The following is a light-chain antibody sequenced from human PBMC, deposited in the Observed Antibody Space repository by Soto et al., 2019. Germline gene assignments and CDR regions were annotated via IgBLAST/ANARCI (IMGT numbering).Light chain of an antibody. CDR1: QSVSTY. V-gene: IGKV3-11*01. CDR3: QQRSNWPRALT. J-gene: IGKJ4*01. Sequence: VLTQSPATLSLSPGERATLSCRASQSVSTYLAWYQQRPGQAPRLLIYDASKRATGIPARFSGSGSGTDFTLTISSLEPEDFVVYYCQQRSNWPRALTFGGGTKV. CDR2: DAS.